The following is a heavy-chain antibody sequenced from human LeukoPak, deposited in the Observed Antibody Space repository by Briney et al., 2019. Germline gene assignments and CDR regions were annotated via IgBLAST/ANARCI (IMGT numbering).Heavy chain of an antibody. Sequence: ASVKVSCKASGYTFTGYYMHWVRQAPGQGLEWMGWINPNSGGTNYAQKFQGRVTMTRDTSTSTVYMELSSLRSEDTAVYYCARDLDSSGYWNWFDPWGQGTLVTVSS. CDR3: ARDLDSSGYWNWFDP. CDR1: GYTFTGYY. CDR2: INPNSGGT. J-gene: IGHJ5*02. D-gene: IGHD3-22*01. V-gene: IGHV1-2*02.